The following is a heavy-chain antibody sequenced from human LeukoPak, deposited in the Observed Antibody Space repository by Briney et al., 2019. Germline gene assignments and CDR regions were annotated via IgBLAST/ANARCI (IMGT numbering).Heavy chain of an antibody. CDR3: ASHQGVLARTRWFDP. J-gene: IGHJ5*02. Sequence: PSQTLSLTCTVSGGSISSGSYYWSWIRQPAGKGLEWIGYIYYSGSTNYNPSLKSRVTISVDTSKNQFSLKLSSVTAADTAVYYCASHQGVLARTRWFDPWGQGTLVTVSS. V-gene: IGHV4-61*10. D-gene: IGHD6-13*01. CDR2: IYYSGST. CDR1: GGSISSGSYY.